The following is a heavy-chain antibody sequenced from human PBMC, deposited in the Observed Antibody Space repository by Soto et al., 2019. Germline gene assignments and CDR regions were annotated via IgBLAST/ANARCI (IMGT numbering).Heavy chain of an antibody. D-gene: IGHD5-18*01. CDR2: ISPSGNT. V-gene: IGHV4-30-2*01. CDR1: GGSISSGDYS. CDR3: ARSTALVRQYFDS. J-gene: IGHJ4*02. Sequence: QLQLQESGSGLVKPSRTLSLTCIVSGGSISSGDYSWNWIRQPPGKGLQWIGYISPSGNTYYNPSLKSRVTIALDRSKNHFSLTLSSVTAADTAVYYCARSTALVRQYFDSWGQGTLVTVSS.